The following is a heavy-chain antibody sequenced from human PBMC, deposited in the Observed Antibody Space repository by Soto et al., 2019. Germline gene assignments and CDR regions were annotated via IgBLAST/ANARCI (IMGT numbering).Heavy chain of an antibody. CDR1: GDSISSSY. J-gene: IGHJ6*03. CDR3: ARGVLEWLLRCSYYYYMDV. V-gene: IGHV4-59*01. Sequence: SETLSLTCTVSGDSISSSYWNWIRQAPGKGQERIGYIDDTGSTNYNPSLKSRDTLSVDPSNNQYSLKLSSVTAADTAVYYCARGVLEWLLRCSYYYYMDVWGKGTTVTVSS. CDR2: IDDTGST. D-gene: IGHD3-3*01.